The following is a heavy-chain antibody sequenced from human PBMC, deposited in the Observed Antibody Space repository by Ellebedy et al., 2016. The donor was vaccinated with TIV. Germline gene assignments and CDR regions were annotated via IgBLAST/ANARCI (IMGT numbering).Heavy chain of an antibody. V-gene: IGHV4-30-2*01. CDR1: GDPIKSEGFS. Sequence: SETLSLTXAVSGDPIKSEGFSWHWIRQAPGRGLEWIAFIYHSGSRFYNPSLKSRVTLSLDISKNQFSLNLASVTAADSAVYYCARDISAWGAFDIWGRGTVVTVSS. J-gene: IGHJ3*02. D-gene: IGHD3-16*01. CDR2: IYHSGSR. CDR3: ARDISAWGAFDI.